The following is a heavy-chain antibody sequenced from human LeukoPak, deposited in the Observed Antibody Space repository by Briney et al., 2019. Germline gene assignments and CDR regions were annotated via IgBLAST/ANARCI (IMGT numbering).Heavy chain of an antibody. CDR3: ARRRKDSAFDI. J-gene: IGHJ3*02. CDR1: GGSISSYY. CDR2: IYYSGGT. D-gene: IGHD3/OR15-3a*01. V-gene: IGHV4-59*08. Sequence: SETLSLTCTVSGGSISSYYWSWIRQPPGKGLEWIGYIYYSGGTNYNPSLKSRVTISVDTSKNQFSLKLSSVTAADTAVYYCARRRKDSAFDIWGQGTMVTVSS.